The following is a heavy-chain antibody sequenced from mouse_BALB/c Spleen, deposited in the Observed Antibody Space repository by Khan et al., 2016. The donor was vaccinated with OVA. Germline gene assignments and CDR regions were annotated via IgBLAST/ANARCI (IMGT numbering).Heavy chain of an antibody. CDR3: ARDGNSMDY. Sequence: EVQLQESGPDLVKPSQSLSLTCTVTGYSITSGYSWHWIRQFPGNKLEWMGYIYFSGSINYNSALKSRISITRDTSKNQFFMQLKSGTTEDTATXYCARDGNSMDYWGQGTSVTVSS. CDR1: GYSITSGYS. CDR2: IYFSGSI. D-gene: IGHD2-1*01. V-gene: IGHV3-1*02. J-gene: IGHJ4*01.